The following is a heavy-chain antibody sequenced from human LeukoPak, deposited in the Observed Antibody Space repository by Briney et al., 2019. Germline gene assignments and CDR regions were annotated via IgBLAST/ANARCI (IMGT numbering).Heavy chain of an antibody. CDR2: IVVGSGNT. V-gene: IGHV1-58*01. J-gene: IGHJ4*02. CDR3: AARGGSEN. CDR1: GFTFTSSA. D-gene: IGHD1-26*01. Sequence: GASVKVSCKASGFTFTSSAAQWVRQARGQRLEWIGWIVVGSGNTNYAQKFQERVTITRDMSTSTAYMELSSLRSEDTAVYYCAARGGSENWGQGTLVTVSS.